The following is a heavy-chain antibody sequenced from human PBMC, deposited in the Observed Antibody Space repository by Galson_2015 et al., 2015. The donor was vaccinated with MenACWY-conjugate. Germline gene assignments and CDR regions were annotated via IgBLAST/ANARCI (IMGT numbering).Heavy chain of an antibody. D-gene: IGHD5-18*01. V-gene: IGHV1-3*01. Sequence: SVKVSCKASGSTFSNYAMHWLRQASGQRLEYMGRINVGSGTTRSSQKFQDSVTIITDTSAHTAYMELSSLRSADTAVYFCARALLGYGYDYFDPWGQGTLVTVSS. CDR1: GSTFSNYA. CDR3: ARALLGYGYDYFDP. J-gene: IGHJ5*02. CDR2: INVGSGTT.